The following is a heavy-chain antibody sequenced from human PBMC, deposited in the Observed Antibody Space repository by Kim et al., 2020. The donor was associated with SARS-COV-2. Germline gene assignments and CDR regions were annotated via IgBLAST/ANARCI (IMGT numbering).Heavy chain of an antibody. Sequence: SETLSLTCAVYGGSFSGYYWSWIRQPPGKGLEWIGEINHSGSTNYNPSLKSRVTISVDTSKNQFSLKLSSVTAADTAVYYCASSYDFWSGYDPYYYYGMDVWGQGTTVTVSS. CDR3: ASSYDFWSGYDPYYYYGMDV. J-gene: IGHJ6*02. D-gene: IGHD3-3*01. V-gene: IGHV4-34*01. CDR2: INHSGST. CDR1: GGSFSGYY.